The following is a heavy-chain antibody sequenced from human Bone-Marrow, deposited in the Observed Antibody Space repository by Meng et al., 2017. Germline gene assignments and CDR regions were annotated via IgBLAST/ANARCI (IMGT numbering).Heavy chain of an antibody. J-gene: IGHJ4*02. D-gene: IGHD7-27*01. CDR1: GYTFTRFA. CDR3: ARDPGAGYFDY. Sequence: ASVKVSCKASGYTFTRFAMNWVRQAPGQGLEWMGWINTNTGNPTYAHGFTGRFVFSLDTSVSTAYLQISSLKADDTAVYYCARDPGAGYFDYWGQGALVTVS. CDR2: INTNTGNP. V-gene: IGHV7-4-1*02.